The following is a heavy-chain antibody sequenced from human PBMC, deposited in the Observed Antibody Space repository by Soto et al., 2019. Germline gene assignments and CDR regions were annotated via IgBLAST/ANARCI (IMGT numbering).Heavy chain of an antibody. CDR2: IYYSGST. J-gene: IGHJ3*02. CDR1: GGSISSGDYY. Sequence: TLSLTCTVSGGSISSGDYYWSWIRQPPGKGLEWIGYIYYSGSTYYNPSLKSRVTISVDTSKNQFSLKLSSVTAADTAVYYCARVMEMGAPALDIWGQGTMVTVSS. D-gene: IGHD3-16*01. V-gene: IGHV4-30-4*01. CDR3: ARVMEMGAPALDI.